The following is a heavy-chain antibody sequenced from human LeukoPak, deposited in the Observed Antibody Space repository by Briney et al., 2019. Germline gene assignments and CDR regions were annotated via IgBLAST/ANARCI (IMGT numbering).Heavy chain of an antibody. CDR2: IKQDESVK. V-gene: IGHV3-7*01. D-gene: IGHD6-13*01. Sequence: GGSLRLSCAVSGFTFSKFWMHWVRQAPGKGLEWVANIKQDESVKYYVDSVKGRFTISRDNAKNSLFLQMNSLRVEDTAVYYCAAESGGQQQLVRGVYWGQGTLVTVSS. J-gene: IGHJ4*02. CDR3: AAESGGQQQLVRGVY. CDR1: GFTFSKFW.